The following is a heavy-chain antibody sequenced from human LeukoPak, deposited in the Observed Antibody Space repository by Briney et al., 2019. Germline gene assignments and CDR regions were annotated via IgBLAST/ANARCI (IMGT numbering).Heavy chain of an antibody. D-gene: IGHD3-22*01. Sequence: GASVKVSCKASGYTFTSYGISWVRQAPGQGLEWMGWISAYNGNTNYAQKLQGRVTMTTDTSTSTAYMELRSLRSDDTAVYYCARDYYYDSSGLAATYYYYYYMDVWGKGTTVTVSS. CDR3: ARDYYYDSSGLAATYYYYYYMDV. CDR1: GYTFTSYG. J-gene: IGHJ6*03. V-gene: IGHV1-18*01. CDR2: ISAYNGNT.